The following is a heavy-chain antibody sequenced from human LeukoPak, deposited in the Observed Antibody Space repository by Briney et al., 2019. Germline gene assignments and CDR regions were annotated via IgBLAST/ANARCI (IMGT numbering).Heavy chain of an antibody. Sequence: PSETLSLTCAVYGGSFSGYYWSWIRQPPGKGLEWIGEINHSGSTNYNPSLKSRVTISVDTSKNQFSLKLSSVTAADTAVYYCARGWLNSGYYYYYYYYYMDVWGKGTTVTVSS. CDR3: ARGWLNSGYYYYYYYYYMDV. V-gene: IGHV4-34*01. J-gene: IGHJ6*03. CDR1: GGSFSGYY. CDR2: INHSGST. D-gene: IGHD3-22*01.